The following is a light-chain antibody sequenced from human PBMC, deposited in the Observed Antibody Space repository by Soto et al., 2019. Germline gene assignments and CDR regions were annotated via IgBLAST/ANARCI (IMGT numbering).Light chain of an antibody. V-gene: IGKV1-33*01. CDR2: DIY. CDR1: QVISSY. J-gene: IGKJ2*01. Sequence: DIPMTQSASSLSASVGDRVTITCQASQVISSYLNWYQQKPGKAPKLLIYDIYTLEIGVPSRFSGSGSGTDFTFTITGLQPEDIATYSCQHYENLPYTFGQGTKLEI. CDR3: QHYENLPYT.